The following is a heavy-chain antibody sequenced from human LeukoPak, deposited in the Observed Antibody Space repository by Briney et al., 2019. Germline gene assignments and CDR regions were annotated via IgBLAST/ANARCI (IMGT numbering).Heavy chain of an antibody. D-gene: IGHD3-10*01. CDR3: ARDGYVTMVRGPHSPYYYYGMDV. Sequence: SVTVSCTASGGTFSSYAISWVRQAPGQGLEWMGGIIPIFGTANYAQKFQGRVTITADESTSTAYMELSSLRSEDTAVYYCARDGYVTMVRGPHSPYYYYGMDVWGQGTTVTVSS. J-gene: IGHJ6*02. CDR2: IIPIFGTA. CDR1: GGTFSSYA. V-gene: IGHV1-69*13.